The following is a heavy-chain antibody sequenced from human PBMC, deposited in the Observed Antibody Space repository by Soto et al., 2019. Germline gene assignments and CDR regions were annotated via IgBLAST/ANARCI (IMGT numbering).Heavy chain of an antibody. V-gene: IGHV1-2*04. D-gene: IGHD3-16*01. CDR1: GYTFTGYY. J-gene: IGHJ6*02. Sequence: AXVKVSGKASGYTFTGYYMHWVRQAPGQCLELMGWINPNSGGTNYAQKFQGWVTMTRDTSISTAYMELSRLRSDDTAVYYCAREEYYDYVWGTIYGMDVWGQGTTVTVSS. CDR3: AREEYYDYVWGTIYGMDV. CDR2: INPNSGGT.